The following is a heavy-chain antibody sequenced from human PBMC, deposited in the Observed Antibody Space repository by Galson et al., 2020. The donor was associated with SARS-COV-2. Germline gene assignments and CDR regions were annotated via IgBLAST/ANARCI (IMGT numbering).Heavy chain of an antibody. CDR3: GLIPVVGELALYYYVAMDG. D-gene: IGHD1-26*01. CDR1: GFSLSTSGMC. V-gene: IGHV2-70*01. J-gene: IGHJ6*02. CDR2: IDWDDDK. Sequence: SGPTLVKPTQTLTLTCTFSGFSLSTSGMCVSWIRQPPGKALEWLALIDWDDDKYYSTSLKPRLTISKDTSKNQVVLTMTNMDPVDTATYYCGLIPVVGELALYYYVAMDGLGLGSTVTVSS.